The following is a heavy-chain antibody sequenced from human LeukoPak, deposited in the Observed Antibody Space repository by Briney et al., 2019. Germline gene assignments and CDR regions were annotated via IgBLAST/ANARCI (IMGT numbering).Heavy chain of an antibody. J-gene: IGHJ4*02. CDR3: AVDSSSWTFDY. Sequence: ASVKVSCKASGYTFTGYYMHWVRQAPGQGLEWMGWINCNSGGTNYAQKFQGRVTMTRDTSISTAYMQLSRLRSDDTAVYYCAVDSSSWTFDYWGQGTLVTVSS. D-gene: IGHD6-13*01. CDR2: INCNSGGT. CDR1: GYTFTGYY. V-gene: IGHV1-2*02.